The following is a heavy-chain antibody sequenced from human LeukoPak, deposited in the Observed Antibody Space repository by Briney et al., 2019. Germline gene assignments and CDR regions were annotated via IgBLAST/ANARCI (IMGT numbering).Heavy chain of an antibody. CDR2: ISYDGSNK. J-gene: IGHJ3*02. Sequence: GGSLRLSCAASGFTFSSYAMHWVRQAPGKGLEWVAVISYDGSNKYYADSVKGRFTISRDNSKNTLYLQMNSLRAEDTAVYYCASPQAAVLWFGELIDAFDIWGQGTMVTVSS. D-gene: IGHD3-10*01. V-gene: IGHV3-30-3*01. CDR1: GFTFSSYA. CDR3: ASPQAAVLWFGELIDAFDI.